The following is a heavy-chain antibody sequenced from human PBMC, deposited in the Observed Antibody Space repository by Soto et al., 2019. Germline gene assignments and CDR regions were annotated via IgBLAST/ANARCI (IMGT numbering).Heavy chain of an antibody. V-gene: IGHV2-5*02. CDR1: GFSLSTSGVG. J-gene: IGHJ4*02. CDR3: AHWALDGYSYGYYFDY. Sequence: QITLKESGPTLVKPTQTLTLTCTFSGFSLSTSGVGVGWIRQPPGKALEWLAVIYWDDDKRYRPSQKSRLTNPKDTSKNKVVLTMTNMDPVDTATYYCAHWALDGYSYGYYFDYWGQGTLVTVSS. CDR2: IYWDDDK. D-gene: IGHD5-18*01.